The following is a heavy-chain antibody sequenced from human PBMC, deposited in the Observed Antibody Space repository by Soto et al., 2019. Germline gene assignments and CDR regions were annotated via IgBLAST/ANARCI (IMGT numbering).Heavy chain of an antibody. D-gene: IGHD4-17*01. Sequence: QVQLQQSGPGLVKPSGTLSLTCAVSIGSITSTNWWTWVRQPPGKELEWLGEIYHTGSTNYNPSLRSRVTISVDKSKNQFSLRLFSVTAADTAVYYCGALAGATYGPLDYWGRGTLVTVSS. J-gene: IGHJ4*02. V-gene: IGHV4-4*02. CDR1: IGSITSTNW. CDR3: GALAGATYGPLDY. CDR2: IYHTGST.